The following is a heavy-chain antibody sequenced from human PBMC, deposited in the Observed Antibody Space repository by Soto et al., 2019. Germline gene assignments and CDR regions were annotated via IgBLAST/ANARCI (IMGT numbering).Heavy chain of an antibody. Sequence: SGPTLVNPTQTLTLTCTFSGFSFSTSGVGVGCIRQPPGTALEWLALIYWDDGKRYSPSLKSRLTITKDTSKNQVILTMTNMDPVDTATYFCAYRPQSTFDIWGQRTVVTVSS. D-gene: IGHD6-6*01. CDR1: GFSFSTSGVG. CDR2: IYWDDGK. CDR3: AYRPQSTFDI. V-gene: IGHV2-5*02. J-gene: IGHJ3*02.